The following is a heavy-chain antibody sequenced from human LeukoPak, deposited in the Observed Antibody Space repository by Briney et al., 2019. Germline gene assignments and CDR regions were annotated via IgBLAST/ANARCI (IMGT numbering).Heavy chain of an antibody. D-gene: IGHD2-15*01. CDR3: ARERYCSGGSCYSVGYFDY. J-gene: IGHJ4*02. CDR1: GYTFTGYY. CDR2: INPNSGGT. Sequence: GASVKVSCKASGYTFTGYYMHWVRQAPGQGLGWMGWINPNSGGTNYAQKFQGRVTMTRDTSISTAYMELSRLRSDATAVYYCARERYCSGGSCYSVGYFDYWGQGTMVTVSS. V-gene: IGHV1-2*02.